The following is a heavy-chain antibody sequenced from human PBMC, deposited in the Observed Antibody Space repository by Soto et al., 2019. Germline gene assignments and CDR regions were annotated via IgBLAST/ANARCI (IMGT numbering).Heavy chain of an antibody. V-gene: IGHV1-18*01. CDR2: IGGYNGNT. Sequence: VQSGGEVKKPGASVKVSCKASGYTFSNNGFTWVRQAPGQGLEWMGWIGGYNGNTNYAPKLQGRVTMTADTSTSTANMELRGLRSDDTAVYYCATAIAATGPADSWGQGTLVTVSS. CDR1: GYTFSNNG. D-gene: IGHD6-13*01. CDR3: ATAIAATGPADS. J-gene: IGHJ4*02.